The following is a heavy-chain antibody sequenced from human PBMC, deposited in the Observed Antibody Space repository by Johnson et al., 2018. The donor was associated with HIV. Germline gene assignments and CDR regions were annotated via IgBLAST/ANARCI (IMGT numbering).Heavy chain of an antibody. J-gene: IGHJ3*02. V-gene: IGHV3-33*08. CDR3: ARVTTYDYDNNDYHSDAFDI. CDR1: GFTFDDYA. D-gene: IGHD3-22*01. Sequence: QVQLVESGGGLVQPGRSLRLSCAASGFTFDDYAMHWVRQAPGKGLEWVAFIRYDGSNKYYVDSVKGRFTISRDNAKNSLYLQMNSLRDEDTALYYCARVTTYDYDNNDYHSDAFDIWGQGTMVTVSS. CDR2: IRYDGSNK.